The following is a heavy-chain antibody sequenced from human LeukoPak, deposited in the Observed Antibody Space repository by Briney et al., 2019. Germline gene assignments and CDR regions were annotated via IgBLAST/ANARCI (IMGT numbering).Heavy chain of an antibody. V-gene: IGHV4-59*08. Sequence: SETLSLTCSVSGGSINSYYWSWIRQPPGKGLEYIGYIYYSGSTNYNPSLKSRVTISVDTFKNQFSLKLSSVTAADTAMYYCARRRGPTARSDFFDYWGQGTLVTVSS. D-gene: IGHD6-6*01. J-gene: IGHJ4*02. CDR2: IYYSGST. CDR3: ARRRGPTARSDFFDY. CDR1: GGSINSYY.